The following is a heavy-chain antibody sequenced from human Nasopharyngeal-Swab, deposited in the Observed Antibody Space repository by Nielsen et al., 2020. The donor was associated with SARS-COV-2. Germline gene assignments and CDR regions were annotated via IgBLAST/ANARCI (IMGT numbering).Heavy chain of an antibody. Sequence: GESLKISCVVSGFTFSSYSMNWVRQAPGKGLEWVSSISSSSSYIYYADSVKGRFTISRDNAKNSLYLQMNSLRAEDTAVYYCARDRRGGSYSSFDYWGQGTLVSVSS. CDR3: ARDRRGGSYSSFDY. D-gene: IGHD1-26*01. CDR2: ISSSSSYI. CDR1: GFTFSSYS. V-gene: IGHV3-21*01. J-gene: IGHJ4*02.